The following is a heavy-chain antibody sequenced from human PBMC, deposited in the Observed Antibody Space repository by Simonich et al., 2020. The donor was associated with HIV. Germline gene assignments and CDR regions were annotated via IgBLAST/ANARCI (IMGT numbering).Heavy chain of an antibody. V-gene: IGHV4-34*01. D-gene: IGHD5-12*01. J-gene: IGHJ3*02. CDR1: GGSFGGYN. CDR3: ARHSGYADAFDI. Sequence: QVQLQQWGAGLLKPSETLSLTCAVYGGSFGGYNWSWIRQPPWKGREWIGEINNSVSSTYNPSLKSRVTISLDTSKNQFSRKLSSVTAADTAVYYCARHSGYADAFDIWGQGTMITVSS. CDR2: INNSVSS.